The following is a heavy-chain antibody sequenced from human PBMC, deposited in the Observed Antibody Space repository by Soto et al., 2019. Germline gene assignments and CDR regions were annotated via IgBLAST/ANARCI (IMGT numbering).Heavy chain of an antibody. J-gene: IGHJ4*02. CDR1: GGTFSRYA. V-gene: IGHV1-69*13. D-gene: IGHD5-18*01. CDR3: AFLSSPPAGYSYGGPFDY. CDR2: IIPIFGTA. Sequence: SVKVSCKASGGTFSRYAISWVRQAPGQRLERKGGIIPIFGTANYAQKFQGRVTITADESTSTDYMELSSLRSEDTAVYYCAFLSSPPAGYSYGGPFDYWGQGTLVTVSS.